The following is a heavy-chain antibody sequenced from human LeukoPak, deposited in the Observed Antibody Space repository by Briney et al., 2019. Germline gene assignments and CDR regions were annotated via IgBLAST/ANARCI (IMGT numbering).Heavy chain of an antibody. J-gene: IGHJ6*03. CDR2: IYHSGST. D-gene: IGHD6-13*01. CDR3: AGASNSSSWYYSLYYYYYMDV. V-gene: IGHV4-38-2*02. CDR1: GYSISSGYY. Sequence: PSETLSLTCTVSGYSISSGYYWGWIRQPPGEGLEWMGRIYHSGSTYYNPSLKRRRTISVATSKNQFSLTLTSVTAADTAVYYCAGASNSSSWYYSLYYYYYMDVWGKVTTVTVSS.